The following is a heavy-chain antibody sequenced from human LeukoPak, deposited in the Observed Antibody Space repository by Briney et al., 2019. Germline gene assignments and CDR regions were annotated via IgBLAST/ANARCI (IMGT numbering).Heavy chain of an antibody. J-gene: IGHJ6*03. V-gene: IGHV3-9*01. CDR1: GFTFDDYA. Sequence: PGRSLRLSCAASGFTFDDYAMHWVRQAPGKGLEWVSGISWNSGSIGYADSVKGRFTISRDNAKNSLYLQMNSLRAEDTAVYYCARDFSPSPYYDFWSGYLGYYYYMDVWGKGTTVTVSS. CDR2: ISWNSGSI. CDR3: ARDFSPSPYYDFWSGYLGYYYYMDV. D-gene: IGHD3-3*01.